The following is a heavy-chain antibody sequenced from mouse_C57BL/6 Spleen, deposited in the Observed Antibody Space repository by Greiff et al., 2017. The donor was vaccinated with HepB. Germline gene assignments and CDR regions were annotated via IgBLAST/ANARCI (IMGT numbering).Heavy chain of an antibody. CDR1: GYTFTSYW. V-gene: IGHV1-69*01. CDR3: ARGALLGWFAY. D-gene: IGHD1-1*01. J-gene: IGHJ3*01. CDR2: IDPSDSYT. Sequence: QVQLQQPGAELVMPGASVKLSCKASGYTFTSYWMHWVKQRPGQGLEWIGEIDPSDSYTNYNQKFKGKSTLTVDKSSSTAYMQLSSLTSEDSAVYYCARGALLGWFAYWGQGTLVTVSA.